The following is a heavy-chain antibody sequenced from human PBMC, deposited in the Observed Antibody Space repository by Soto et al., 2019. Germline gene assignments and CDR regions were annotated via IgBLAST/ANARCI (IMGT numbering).Heavy chain of an antibody. J-gene: IGHJ4*02. CDR2: ISSSGSTI. CDR1: GFIFSDYY. D-gene: IGHD2-15*01. CDR3: AKDISGWWPQGFDY. Sequence: PGGSLRLSCAASGFIFSDYYMSWIRQAPGKGLEWVSYISSSGSTIYNAESVKGRFAISRDNSKNTLYLQMNSLRAEDTAVYYCAKDISGWWPQGFDYGGQGTLVTVSS. V-gene: IGHV3-11*01.